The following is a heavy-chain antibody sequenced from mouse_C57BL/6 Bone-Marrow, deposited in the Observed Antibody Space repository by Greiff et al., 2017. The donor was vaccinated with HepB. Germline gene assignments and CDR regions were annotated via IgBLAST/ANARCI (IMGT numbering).Heavy chain of an antibody. D-gene: IGHD1-1*01. CDR2: IDPSDSYT. J-gene: IGHJ2*01. Sequence: QVQLQQSGAELVMPGASVKLSCKASGYTFTSYWMHWVKQRPGQGLEWIGEIDPSDSYTNYNQKFKGKSTLTVDKSSSTAYMQLSSLTSEDSAVYYCARHPYGSGGDYWGQGTTLTVSS. CDR1: GYTFTSYW. CDR3: ARHPYGSGGDY. V-gene: IGHV1-69*01.